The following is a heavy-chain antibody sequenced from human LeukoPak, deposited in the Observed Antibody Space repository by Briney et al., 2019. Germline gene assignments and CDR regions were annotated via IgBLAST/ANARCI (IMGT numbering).Heavy chain of an antibody. Sequence: SETLSLTCTVSGVSISSYYWSWIRQPAGKGLEWIGRIYTSGSTNYNPSPKSRVTMSVDTSKNQFSLKLSSVTAADTAVYYCARDYDIPNWFDPWGQGTLVTVSS. D-gene: IGHD3-9*01. J-gene: IGHJ5*02. CDR3: ARDYDIPNWFDP. CDR2: IYTSGST. CDR1: GVSISSYY. V-gene: IGHV4-4*07.